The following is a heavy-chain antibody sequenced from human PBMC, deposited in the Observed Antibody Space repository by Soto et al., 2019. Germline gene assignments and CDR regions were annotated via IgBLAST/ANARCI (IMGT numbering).Heavy chain of an antibody. V-gene: IGHV3-53*04. CDR2: IYSGGST. D-gene: IGHD2-15*01. Sequence: EVQLVESGGGLVQPGGALRLSCAASGFTVSTNYMNWVRQAPGKGLEWVSVIYSGGSTYYADSVKGRFTISRHNSNNTLYLQMNSLRAEDTAVYYCARDCPAGYCSGGRRNSCWDYWGQGTLVTVSS. CDR1: GFTVSTNY. CDR3: ARDCPAGYCSGGRRNSCWDY. J-gene: IGHJ4*02.